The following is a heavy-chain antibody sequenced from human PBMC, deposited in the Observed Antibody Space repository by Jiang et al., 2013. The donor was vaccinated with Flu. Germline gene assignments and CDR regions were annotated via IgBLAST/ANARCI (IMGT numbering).Heavy chain of an antibody. CDR1: GFTFSDYY. CDR2: ISSSSSYT. D-gene: IGHD3-22*01. J-gene: IGHJ4*02. CDR3: ARHDSSGYYWSFDY. Sequence: VQLVESGGGLVKPGGSLRLSCAASGFTFSDYYMSWIRQAPGKGLEWVSYISSSSSYTNYADSVKGRFTISRDNAKNSLYLQMNSLRAEDTAVYYCARHDSSGYYWSFDYWGQGTLVTVSS. V-gene: IGHV3-11*06.